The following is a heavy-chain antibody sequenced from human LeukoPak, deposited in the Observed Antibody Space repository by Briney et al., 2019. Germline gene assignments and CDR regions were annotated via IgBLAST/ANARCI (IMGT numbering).Heavy chain of an antibody. J-gene: IGHJ6*03. CDR1: GGSISSSSYY. Sequence: PSETLSLTCTVSGGSISSSSYYWGWIRQPPGKGLEWIGSIYYSGSTYYNPSLKSRVTISVDTSKNQFSLKLSSVTAADTAVYYCARGFGYDYVWGSYRSGYYYYYYMDVWGKGTTVTVSS. CDR3: ARGFGYDYVWGSYRSGYYYYYYMDV. CDR2: IYYSGST. V-gene: IGHV4-39*07. D-gene: IGHD3-16*02.